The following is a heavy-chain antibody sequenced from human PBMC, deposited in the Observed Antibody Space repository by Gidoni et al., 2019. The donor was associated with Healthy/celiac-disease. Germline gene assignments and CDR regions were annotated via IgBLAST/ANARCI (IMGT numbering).Heavy chain of an antibody. CDR2: IYYSGST. J-gene: IGHJ4*02. V-gene: IGHV4-39*01. Sequence: QLQLQESGPGLVKPSETLSLTCTVSGGSISSSCYYGGWIRQPPGKGLEWIGSIYYSGSTYYNPSLKGRVIISVDTSKSQFSLKLSSVTAADTAVYYCARRYMTTVTWDYWGQGTLVTVSS. D-gene: IGHD4-4*01. CDR3: ARRYMTTVTWDY. CDR1: GGSISSSCYY.